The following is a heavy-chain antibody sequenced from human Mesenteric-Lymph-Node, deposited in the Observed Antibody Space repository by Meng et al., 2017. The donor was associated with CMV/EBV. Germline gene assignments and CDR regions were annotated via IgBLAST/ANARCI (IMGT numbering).Heavy chain of an antibody. D-gene: IGHD3-10*01. CDR1: GFTVSDYY. CDR3: ARVLSFGELSY. J-gene: IGHJ4*02. CDR2: ISSSGNTI. Sequence: GESLKISCTASGFTVSDYYLNWIRQAPGKGLEWVSYISSSGNTIYYADSVKGRFTISRDNAKNSLYLQMNSLRAEDTAVYYCARVLSFGELSYWGQGTLVTVSS. V-gene: IGHV3-11*04.